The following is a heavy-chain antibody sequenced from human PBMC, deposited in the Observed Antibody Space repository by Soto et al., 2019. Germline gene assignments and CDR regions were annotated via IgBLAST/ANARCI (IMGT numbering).Heavy chain of an antibody. Sequence: SETLSLTCTVSGGSISSYYWSWIRQPPGKGLEWIGYIYYSGSTNYNPSLKSRVTISVDTSKNQFSLKLSSVTAADTAVYYCAREEGSNNWSDPWGQGTLVTVSS. V-gene: IGHV4-59*12. CDR3: AREEGSNNWSDP. CDR2: IYYSGST. CDR1: GGSISSYY. J-gene: IGHJ5*02.